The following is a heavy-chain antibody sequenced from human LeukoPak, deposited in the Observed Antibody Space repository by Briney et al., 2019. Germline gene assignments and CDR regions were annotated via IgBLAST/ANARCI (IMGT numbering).Heavy chain of an antibody. CDR1: GYPFTSYG. V-gene: IGHV1-18*01. J-gene: IGHJ4*02. CDR2: ISAYNVNT. Sequence: ASVKASCKASGYPFTSYGISWVRQAPGQGLEWMGWISAYNVNTNYAQNLQGRVTMTTDTSPSTAYMGLRSLRSDATAAYSCARVPMILIAMVRGANLDYWGQGTLVTVPS. D-gene: IGHD3-10*01. CDR3: ARVPMILIAMVRGANLDY.